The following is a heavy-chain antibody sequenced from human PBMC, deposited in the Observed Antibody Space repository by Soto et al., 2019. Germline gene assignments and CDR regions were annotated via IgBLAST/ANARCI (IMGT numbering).Heavy chain of an antibody. D-gene: IGHD2-15*01. CDR1: GGTFSSYA. J-gene: IGHJ5*02. CDR2: IIPIFGTA. CDR3: ARDRANCSGGSCYSRWFDP. V-gene: IGHV1-69*13. Sequence: GASVKVSCKASGGTFSSYAISWVRQAPGQGLEWMGGIIPIFGTANYAQKFQGRVTITADESTSTAYMELSSLRSEDTAVYYCARDRANCSGGSCYSRWFDPWGQGTLVTVSS.